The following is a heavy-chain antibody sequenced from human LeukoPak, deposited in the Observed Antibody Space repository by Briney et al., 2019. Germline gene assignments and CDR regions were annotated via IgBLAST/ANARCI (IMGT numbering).Heavy chain of an antibody. V-gene: IGHV3-21*01. CDR2: ISSSSSYI. J-gene: IGHJ4*02. CDR1: GFTVRSSY. Sequence: PGGSLRLSCAASGFTVRSSYMSWVRQAPGKVLEWVSSISSSSSYIYYADSVKGRFTISRDNVKNSVYLQMNSLRAEDTAVYYCARDKISGATFFDYWGQGTLVTVSS. CDR3: ARDKISGATFFDY. D-gene: IGHD1-26*01.